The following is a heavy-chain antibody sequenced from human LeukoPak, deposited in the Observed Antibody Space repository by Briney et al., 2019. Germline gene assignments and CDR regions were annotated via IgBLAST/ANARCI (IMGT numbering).Heavy chain of an antibody. CDR3: ARETYQLPNWFDP. CDR1: GGSISSGDYY. J-gene: IGHJ5*02. D-gene: IGHD2-2*01. Sequence: PSETLSLTCTVSGGSISSGDYYWSWIRQPPGKGLEWIGYIYYSGSTYYNPSLKSRVTISVDTSKNQFSLKLSSVTAADTAVYYCARETYQLPNWFDPWGQGTLVTVSS. CDR2: IYYSGST. V-gene: IGHV4-30-4*08.